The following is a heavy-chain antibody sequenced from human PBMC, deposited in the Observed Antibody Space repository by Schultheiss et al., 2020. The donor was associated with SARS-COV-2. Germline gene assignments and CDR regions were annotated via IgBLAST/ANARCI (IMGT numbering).Heavy chain of an antibody. CDR1: GGSISSYY. Sequence: SQTLSLTCTVSGGSISSYYWSWIRQPPGKGLEWIGYIYYSGSTYYNPSLKSRVTISVDTSKNQFSLKLSSVTAADTAVYSCARGAAGTDYYYYMDVWGKGTTVTVSS. D-gene: IGHD6-13*01. CDR2: IYYSGST. CDR3: ARGAAGTDYYYYMDV. J-gene: IGHJ6*03. V-gene: IGHV4-59*01.